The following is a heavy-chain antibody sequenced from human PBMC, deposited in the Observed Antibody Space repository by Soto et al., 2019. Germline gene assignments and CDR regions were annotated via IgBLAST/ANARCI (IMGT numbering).Heavy chain of an antibody. J-gene: IGHJ6*02. Sequence: PGGSLRLSCAPSGFTFSSYWMHWVRQAPGKGLVWVSRINSDGSSTSSADSVKGRFTISRDNAKNTLYLQMNSLRAEDTAVYYCAQIAVAGSPPGYYGMDVWGQGTTVTVSS. CDR1: GFTFSSYW. V-gene: IGHV3-74*01. CDR3: AQIAVAGSPPGYYGMDV. CDR2: INSDGSST. D-gene: IGHD6-19*01.